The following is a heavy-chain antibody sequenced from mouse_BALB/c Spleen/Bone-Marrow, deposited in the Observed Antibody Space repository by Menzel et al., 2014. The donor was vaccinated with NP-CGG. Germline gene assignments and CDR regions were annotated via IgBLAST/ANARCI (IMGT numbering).Heavy chain of an antibody. CDR2: ILPGSDST. J-gene: IGHJ4*01. V-gene: IGHV1-9*01. Sequence: QVQLQQSGAELMKPGASVKISCRATGYTFSSLWIEWMKQRPGHGLEWIGEILPGSDSTNYHEKFKGKATFTADPSSGTVYMQLSSLTSEDSAVYYCARFRSYTMDFWGQGTSVTVSS. CDR1: GYTFSSLW. CDR3: ARFRSYTMDF.